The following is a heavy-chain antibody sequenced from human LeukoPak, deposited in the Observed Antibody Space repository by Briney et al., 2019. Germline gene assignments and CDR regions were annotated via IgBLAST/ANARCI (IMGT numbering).Heavy chain of an antibody. V-gene: IGHV3-11*04. CDR3: ARDGRSGD. J-gene: IGHJ3*01. D-gene: IGHD3-10*01. Sequence: GGSLRLSCAASGLSLSDYYMSWIRQAPGKGLGWVSSITSSGGTKYYADPVKGRFTISRDNAKNSLYLEMNSLRVEDTAMYYCARDGRSGDWGQGTMVTVSS. CDR2: ITSSGGTK. CDR1: GLSLSDYY.